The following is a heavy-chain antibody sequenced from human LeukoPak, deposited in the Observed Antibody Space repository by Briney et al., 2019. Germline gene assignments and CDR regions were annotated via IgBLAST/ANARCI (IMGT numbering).Heavy chain of an antibody. CDR3: AREQLFTHGFDP. V-gene: IGHV3-30*04. CDR2: ISYDGSNK. Sequence: GGSLRLSCAASGFTFSSYAMHWVRQAPGKGLEWVAAISYDGSNKYYADSVKGRFTISRDNSKNTLYLQMNSLRAEDTAVYYCAREQLFTHGFDPWGQGTLVTVSS. J-gene: IGHJ5*02. D-gene: IGHD3-10*01. CDR1: GFTFSSYA.